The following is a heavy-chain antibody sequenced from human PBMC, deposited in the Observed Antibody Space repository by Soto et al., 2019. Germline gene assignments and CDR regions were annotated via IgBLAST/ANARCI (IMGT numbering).Heavy chain of an antibody. CDR3: AREGIFDSSFDY. CDR2: ISNDGSNK. D-gene: IGHD3-9*01. Sequence: PGGSLRLSCAASGFSFSTYGMHWVRQAPGKGLEWVAFISNDGSNKYYADSVKGRFTISRDNSKNTLYLQMNSLRAEDTAVYYCAREGIFDSSFDYWGQGTLVTVSS. V-gene: IGHV3-30*03. J-gene: IGHJ4*02. CDR1: GFSFSTYG.